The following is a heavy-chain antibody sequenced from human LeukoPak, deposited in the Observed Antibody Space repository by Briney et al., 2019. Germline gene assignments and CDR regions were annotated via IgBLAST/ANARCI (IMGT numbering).Heavy chain of an antibody. CDR2: IYYSGST. V-gene: IGHV4-59*01. Sequence: SETLSLTCTVSGGSISNYYWSWIRQPPGKGLEWIGYIYYSGSTNYNPSLKSRVTISVDMSKNQFSLKLSSVTAADTAVYYCARRVAAAATYFDYWGQGTLVTVFS. J-gene: IGHJ4*02. D-gene: IGHD6-13*01. CDR3: ARRVAAAATYFDY. CDR1: GGSISNYY.